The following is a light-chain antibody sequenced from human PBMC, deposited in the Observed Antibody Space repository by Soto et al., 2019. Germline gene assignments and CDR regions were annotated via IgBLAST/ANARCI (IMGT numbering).Light chain of an antibody. CDR1: QSVTND. CDR3: QQYNNWPWT. J-gene: IGKJ1*01. Sequence: EIVMTQSPATLSVSPGERATLSCRASQSVTNDLAWYQHKPGQAPRLLTHGASTRATGIPARFSGVGSGTEFTLTISSLQSEDLAVYYCQQYNNWPWTFGQGTKVDI. V-gene: IGKV3-15*01. CDR2: GAS.